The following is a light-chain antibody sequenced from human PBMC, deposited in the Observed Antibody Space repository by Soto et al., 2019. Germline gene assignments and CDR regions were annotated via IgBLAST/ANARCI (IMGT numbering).Light chain of an antibody. CDR2: DAS. V-gene: IGKV3D-20*02. CDR1: QSVRYDY. J-gene: IGKJ3*01. CDR3: QQRSNWL. Sequence: EIVLTQSPATLSLSPGERATLSCRASQSVRYDYLAWYRQIPGQPPSLLIYDASTRAPGIPDRFSGSGSGTDFTLTIGRLEPEDFAVYYCQQRSNWLFGPGTKVDIK.